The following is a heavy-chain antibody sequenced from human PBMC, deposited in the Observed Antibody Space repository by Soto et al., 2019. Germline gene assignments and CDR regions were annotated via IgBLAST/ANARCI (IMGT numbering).Heavy chain of an antibody. CDR2: INHSGST. CDR1: GGSFSGYY. Sequence: QVQLQQWGAGLLKPSETLSLTCAVYGGSFSGYYWSWIRQPPGKGLEWIGEINHSGSTNYNPSLKSRVTLSVDTSKNQFSLKLSSVTAADTAVYYCARGLHDYIWGSSVPCWFDPWGQGTLVTVSS. J-gene: IGHJ5*02. CDR3: ARGLHDYIWGSSVPCWFDP. V-gene: IGHV4-34*01. D-gene: IGHD3-16*01.